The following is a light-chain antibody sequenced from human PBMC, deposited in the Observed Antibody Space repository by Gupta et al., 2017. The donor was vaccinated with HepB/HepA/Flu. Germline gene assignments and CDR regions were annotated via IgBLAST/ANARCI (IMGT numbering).Light chain of an antibody. CDR2: AAS. CDR3: QQSYNMFT. Sequence: DIQMTQSPSSLSASVGDRVTITCRASQSITNYLNWYQQKPGKAPKLLIYAASSLQSGVPSRFSGSGSGTDFTLTISRLQPEDFATYYCQQSYNMFTFGQGTRLAI. V-gene: IGKV1-39*01. J-gene: IGKJ5*01. CDR1: QSITNY.